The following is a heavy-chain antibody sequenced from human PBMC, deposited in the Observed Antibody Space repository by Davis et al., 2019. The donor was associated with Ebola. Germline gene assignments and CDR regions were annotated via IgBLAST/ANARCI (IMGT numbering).Heavy chain of an antibody. Sequence: GESLKISCAASGFTFSSYEMNWVRQAPGKGLEWVSYISSSGSTIYYADSVKGRFTISRDNAKNSLYLQMNSLKTEDTAVYYCTRGNGGNSDDYWGQGTLVTVSS. CDR2: ISSSGSTI. CDR1: GFTFSSYE. V-gene: IGHV3-48*03. J-gene: IGHJ4*02. CDR3: TRGNGGNSDDY. D-gene: IGHD4-23*01.